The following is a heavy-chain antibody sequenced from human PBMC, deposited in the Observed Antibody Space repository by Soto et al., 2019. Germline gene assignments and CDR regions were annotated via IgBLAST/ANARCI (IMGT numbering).Heavy chain of an antibody. V-gene: IGHV3-33*01. J-gene: IGHJ4*02. CDR1: GFTFSSYG. CDR3: ARDWPQGDCSGGSCYSALDY. D-gene: IGHD2-15*01. CDR2: IWYDGSNK. Sequence: AGGSLRLSCAASGFTFSSYGMHWVRQAPGKGLEWVAVIWYDGSNKYYADSVKGRFTISRDNSKNTLYLQMNSLRAEDTAVYYCARDWPQGDCSGGSCYSALDYWGQGTLVTVSS.